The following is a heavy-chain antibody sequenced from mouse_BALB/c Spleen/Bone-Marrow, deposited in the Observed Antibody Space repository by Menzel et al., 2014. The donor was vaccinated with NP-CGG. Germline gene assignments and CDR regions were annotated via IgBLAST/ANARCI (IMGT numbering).Heavy chain of an antibody. Sequence: QVQLQQSGPELVKPGASVKMSCKASGYTFTDYVISWGKQRTGQGLEWIGEIYPGSGSTYYNEKFKGKATLTADKSSNTAYMQLSSLTSEDSAVYFCARYYDYDWYFDVWGAGTTVTVSS. V-gene: IGHV1-77*01. CDR3: ARYYDYDWYFDV. J-gene: IGHJ1*01. D-gene: IGHD2-4*01. CDR1: GYTFTDYV. CDR2: IYPGSGST.